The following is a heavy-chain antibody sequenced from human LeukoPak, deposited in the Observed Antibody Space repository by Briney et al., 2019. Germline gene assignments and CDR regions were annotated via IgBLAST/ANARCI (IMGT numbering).Heavy chain of an antibody. Sequence: SETLSLTCTVSGGSISSYYWSWIRQPPGKGLEWIGYIYYSGSTNYNPSLKSRVTISVDTSKNQFSLKLSSVTAADTAVYYCARGAGFSSGIFDYWGQGTLVTVSS. V-gene: IGHV4-59*01. J-gene: IGHJ4*02. D-gene: IGHD3-22*01. CDR3: ARGAGFSSGIFDY. CDR2: IYYSGST. CDR1: GGSISSYY.